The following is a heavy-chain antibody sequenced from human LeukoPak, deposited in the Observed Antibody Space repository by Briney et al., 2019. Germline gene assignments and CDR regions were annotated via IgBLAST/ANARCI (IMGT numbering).Heavy chain of an antibody. V-gene: IGHV3-30-3*01. CDR3: ARDGVLDYDILTGYQYYYYGMDV. J-gene: IGHJ6*02. Sequence: GGSLSLSFAASGFTFSSYAMHWVRQAPGKGLEWVAVISYDGSNKYYADSVKGRFTISRDNSKNTLYLQMNSLRAEDTAAYYCARDGVLDYDILTGYQYYYYGMDVWGQGTTVTVSS. D-gene: IGHD3-9*01. CDR1: GFTFSSYA. CDR2: ISYDGSNK.